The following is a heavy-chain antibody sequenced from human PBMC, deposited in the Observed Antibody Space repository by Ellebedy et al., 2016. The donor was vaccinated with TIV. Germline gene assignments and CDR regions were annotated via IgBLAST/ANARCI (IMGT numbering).Heavy chain of an antibody. CDR2: IIPIFGTA. CDR3: ASVPDHLLRGAYGMDV. J-gene: IGHJ6*02. D-gene: IGHD3-10*01. V-gene: IGHV1-69*13. Sequence: AASVKVSCKASGGTFSNYAISWVRQAPGQGLEWMGGIIPIFGTANYAQKFQGRVTITADESTSTAYMELSSLRSEDTAVYYCASVPDHLLRGAYGMDVWGQGTTVTVSS. CDR1: GGTFSNYA.